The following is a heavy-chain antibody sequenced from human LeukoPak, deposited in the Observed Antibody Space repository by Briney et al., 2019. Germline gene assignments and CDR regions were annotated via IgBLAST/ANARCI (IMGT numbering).Heavy chain of an antibody. J-gene: IGHJ4*02. Sequence: SQTLSLTCTVSGGSISSGSYYWSWIRQPAGEGLEYIGRIYTSGSTNYNPSLESRVTISVDTSKNQFSLKLSSVTAADTAVYFCARDAPRSSWYLDYWGQGTLVTVSS. CDR2: IYTSGST. V-gene: IGHV4-61*02. D-gene: IGHD6-13*01. CDR3: ARDAPRSSWYLDY. CDR1: GGSISSGSYY.